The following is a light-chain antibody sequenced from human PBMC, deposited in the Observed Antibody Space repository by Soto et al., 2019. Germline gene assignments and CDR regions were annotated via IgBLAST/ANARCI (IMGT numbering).Light chain of an antibody. J-gene: IGKJ1*01. CDR3: QKSYITPWK. CDR2: AAS. Sequence: DVQITHAPSSLYPSVLDRVNLTFLASQRVNNYLNCYQYKPGKATKLLIHAASSLQTGVPPRFGGSASGTNFTLDISGLQAEDFATYYCQKSYITPWKCGQGTKG. CDR1: QRVNNY. V-gene: IGKV1-39*01.